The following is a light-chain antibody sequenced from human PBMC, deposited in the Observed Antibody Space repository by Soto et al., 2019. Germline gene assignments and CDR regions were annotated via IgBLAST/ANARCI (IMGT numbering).Light chain of an antibody. CDR2: GAS. V-gene: IGKV3-20*01. CDR1: QSVSSSY. Sequence: NVLTKSPGTLSLSPWERATLSCRASQSVSSSYLAWYQQKPGQAPRLLIYGASSRATGIPDRFSGSGSGTDFTLTISRLEPEDFAVYYCQQYGSSRTFGQGTKVDIK. CDR3: QQYGSSRT. J-gene: IGKJ1*01.